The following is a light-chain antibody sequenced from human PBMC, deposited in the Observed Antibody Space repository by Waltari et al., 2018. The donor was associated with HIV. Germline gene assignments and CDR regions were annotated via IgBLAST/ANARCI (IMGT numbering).Light chain of an antibody. CDR2: GVS. J-gene: IGLJ3*02. V-gene: IGLV2-14*01. Sequence: QSALTQPASVSGSPGQSITISCPCSTSDFGLYNFISSYQQHPGGFPNVIISGVSSPPSGVSSRFSGSKSGNTASLTISWLQTEDEADYYCTSFTSNYTVMFGGGTKVTVL. CDR1: TSDFGLYNF. CDR3: TSFTSNYTVM.